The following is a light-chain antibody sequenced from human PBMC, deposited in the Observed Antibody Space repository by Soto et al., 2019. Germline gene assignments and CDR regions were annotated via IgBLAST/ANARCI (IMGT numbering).Light chain of an antibody. V-gene: IGKV3-15*01. CDR2: GAS. CDR3: QQYNNLPPT. J-gene: IGKJ2*01. Sequence: EIVMTQSPATLSVSPGERATLSCRASQSVSSNLAWYQQKPGQAPRRLIYGASTRSTGIPARFSGSGSGTEFTLTLSSLQSEDFAVYYCQQYNNLPPTFGQGTKLEIK. CDR1: QSVSSN.